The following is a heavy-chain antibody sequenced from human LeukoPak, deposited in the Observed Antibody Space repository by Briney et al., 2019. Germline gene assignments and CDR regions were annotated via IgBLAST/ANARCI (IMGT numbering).Heavy chain of an antibody. V-gene: IGHV3-30-3*01. CDR1: GFTFSSYA. D-gene: IGHD6-13*01. CDR2: ISYDGSNK. Sequence: GGSLRLSCAASGFTFSSYAMHWVRQAPGKGLEWVAVISYDGSNKYYADSVKGRFTISRDNSKNTLYLQMNSLRAEDTAVYYCARDPAGYISSWYPTYYYYRMDVWGQGTTVTVSS. CDR3: ARDPAGYISSWYPTYYYYRMDV. J-gene: IGHJ6*02.